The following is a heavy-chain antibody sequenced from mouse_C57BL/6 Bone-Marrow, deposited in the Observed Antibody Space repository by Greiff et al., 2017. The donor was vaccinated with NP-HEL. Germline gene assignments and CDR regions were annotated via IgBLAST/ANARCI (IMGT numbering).Heavy chain of an antibody. V-gene: IGHV14-4*01. J-gene: IGHJ3*01. CDR3: TTYGYDGFAY. Sequence: EVQLQESGAELVRPGASVKLSCTASGFNIKDDYMHWVKKRPEQGLEWIGWIDPENGDTEYASKFQGKATITAYTSANTSYLQLSSLTSEDTAVYYCTTYGYDGFAYWGQGTLVTVSA. D-gene: IGHD2-2*01. CDR1: GFNIKDDY. CDR2: IDPENGDT.